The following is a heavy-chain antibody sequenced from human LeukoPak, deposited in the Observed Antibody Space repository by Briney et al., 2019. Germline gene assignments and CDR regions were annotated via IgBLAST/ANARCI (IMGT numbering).Heavy chain of an antibody. D-gene: IGHD5-18*01. CDR2: ISWNSGSI. J-gene: IGHJ4*02. CDR1: GFTFDDYA. Sequence: GGSLRLSCAASGFTFDDYAMHWVRQAPGKGLEWVSGISWNSGSIGYADSVKGRFTISRDNAKNSLYLQMNSLRAEDTAVYYCARDRVDTVMVTADYWGQGILVTVSS. V-gene: IGHV3-9*01. CDR3: ARDRVDTVMVTADY.